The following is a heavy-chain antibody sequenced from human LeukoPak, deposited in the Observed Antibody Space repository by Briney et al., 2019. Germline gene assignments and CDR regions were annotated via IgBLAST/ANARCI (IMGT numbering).Heavy chain of an antibody. J-gene: IGHJ5*02. CDR2: IYYRGNA. CDR1: GGSISSSNYY. Sequence: SETLSLTCTVSGGSISSSNYYWAWIRQPPGQGLEWIGSIYYRGNAYYNPSLKSRVTISVDTSKNQFSLKLSSVTAADTAVYYCARDGSGSYYWFDPWGQGTLVTVSS. D-gene: IGHD3-10*01. CDR3: ARDGSGSYYWFDP. V-gene: IGHV4-39*07.